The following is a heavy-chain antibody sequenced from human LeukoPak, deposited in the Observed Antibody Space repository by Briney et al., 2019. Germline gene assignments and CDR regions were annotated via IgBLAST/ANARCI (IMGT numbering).Heavy chain of an antibody. V-gene: IGHV3-48*03. CDR3: ASSLSSGWGPVDDY. CDR2: INPGGSNR. CDR1: GFTFSIYA. D-gene: IGHD6-19*01. J-gene: IGHJ4*02. Sequence: GGSLRLSCAASGFTFSIYAMSWVRRAPGKGLEWVSYINPGGSNRFYAGSVRGRFTISRDDAKKSVYLQMNSLRAEDTAVYYCASSLSSGWGPVDDYWGQGIMVTVSS.